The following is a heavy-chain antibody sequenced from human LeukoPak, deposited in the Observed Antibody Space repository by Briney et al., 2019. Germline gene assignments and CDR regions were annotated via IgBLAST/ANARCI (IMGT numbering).Heavy chain of an antibody. Sequence: PGGSLRLSCAASGFTFSSYEMNWVRQAPGKGLEWVSYISSSGTTIHYVDSVKGRFTISRDNAKNSLYLQMNSLRAEDTAVYYCARDTVEAFDIWGQGTMVTVSS. CDR1: GFTFSSYE. CDR3: ARDTVEAFDI. V-gene: IGHV3-48*03. CDR2: ISSSGTTI. D-gene: IGHD4-23*01. J-gene: IGHJ3*02.